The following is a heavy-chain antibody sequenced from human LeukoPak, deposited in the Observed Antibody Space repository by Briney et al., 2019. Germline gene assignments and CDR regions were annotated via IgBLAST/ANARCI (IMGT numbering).Heavy chain of an antibody. CDR1: GGTFSSYA. CDR2: IIPIFGTA. J-gene: IGHJ4*02. CDR3: ARGRGYSYGPWKSDYFDY. Sequence: SVKVSCKASGGTFSSYAISWVRQAPGQGLEWWGGIIPIFGTANYAQKFQCRVTITADESTSTAYMELSSLRSEDTAVYYCARGRGYSYGPWKSDYFDYWGQGTLVTVSS. V-gene: IGHV1-69*13. D-gene: IGHD5-18*01.